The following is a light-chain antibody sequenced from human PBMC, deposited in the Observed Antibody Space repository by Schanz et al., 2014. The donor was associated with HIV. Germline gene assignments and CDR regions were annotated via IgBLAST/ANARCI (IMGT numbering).Light chain of an antibody. CDR1: SGDVGGYTY. Sequence: QSALTQPPSASGSPGQSVTISCTGTSGDVGGYTYVSWYQQHPGKAPKLVIYEVSKRASGVPGRFSGSKSDNTASLTVSGLQAEDEADYYCSSYAGSNNFVFGTGTKLTVL. CDR3: SSYAGSNNFV. CDR2: EVS. V-gene: IGLV2-8*01. J-gene: IGLJ1*01.